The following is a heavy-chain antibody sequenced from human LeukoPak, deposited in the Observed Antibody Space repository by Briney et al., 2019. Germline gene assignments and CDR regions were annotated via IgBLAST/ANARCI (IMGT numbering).Heavy chain of an antibody. CDR1: GDSISSSTYY. CDR2: VFSTGSP. D-gene: IGHD1-26*01. J-gene: IGHJ4*02. CDR3: VRTDPWDLTYYFDY. Sequence: SETLSLTCTVSGDSISSSTYYWDWIRQPPGEGLEWIGRVFSTGSPYYKPSLKSRVTVSVDKSKNQFSLKLTSVTAADTAVYYCVRTDPWDLTYYFDYWGQGTLVTVSS. V-gene: IGHV4-39*07.